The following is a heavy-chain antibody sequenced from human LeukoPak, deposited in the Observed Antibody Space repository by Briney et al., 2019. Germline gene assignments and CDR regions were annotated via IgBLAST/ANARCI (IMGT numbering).Heavy chain of an antibody. D-gene: IGHD6-19*01. CDR2: IRYDGSNK. J-gene: IGHJ4*02. Sequence: GGSLRLSCAASGLTFSGYAMHWVRLAPGKGLEWVAFIRYDGSNKYYADSVKGRFTISRDNSKNTLYLQMNSLRAEDTAVYYCAKVDSSGSNCFDFWGQGTLVTVSS. CDR3: AKVDSSGSNCFDF. V-gene: IGHV3-30*02. CDR1: GLTFSGYA.